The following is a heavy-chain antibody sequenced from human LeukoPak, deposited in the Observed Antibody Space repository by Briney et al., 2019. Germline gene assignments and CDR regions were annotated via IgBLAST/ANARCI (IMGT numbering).Heavy chain of an antibody. Sequence: SETLSLTCTVSRGSISFFYWSWIRQPAGKGLEWIGRIYTSGSTNYNPSLKSRVTVSVDTSKNQFSLKLSSVTAADTAVYYCARGRDDILTGYQKGGFDYWGQGTLVTVSS. CDR1: RGSISFFY. CDR3: ARGRDDILTGYQKGGFDY. J-gene: IGHJ4*02. V-gene: IGHV4-4*07. D-gene: IGHD3-9*01. CDR2: IYTSGST.